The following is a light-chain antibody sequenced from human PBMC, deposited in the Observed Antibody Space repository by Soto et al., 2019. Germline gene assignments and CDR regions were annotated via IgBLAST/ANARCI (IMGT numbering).Light chain of an antibody. CDR2: DVS. CDR1: SSDVGSYNY. Sequence: QSALTQPASVSGSPGQSIAISCTGTSSDVGSYNYVSWYQQHPGKAPKLMIYDVSDRPSGVSNRFSGSKSGNTASLTISGLQAEDEADYYCSSYISSNTPVLFDGGTKLTVL. J-gene: IGLJ2*01. V-gene: IGLV2-14*01. CDR3: SSYISSNTPVL.